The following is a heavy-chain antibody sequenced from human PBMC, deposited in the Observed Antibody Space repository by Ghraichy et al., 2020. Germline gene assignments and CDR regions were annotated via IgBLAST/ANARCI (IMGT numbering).Heavy chain of an antibody. CDR1: GYLLTDYY. Sequence: ASVKVSCKASGYLLTDYYIHWVRQAPGQGLEWMGWINPNSGGANYEQNFQDRVTMTRDTSISTAYMELSRLRFDDTAVYYCARGGREIYYYYYFMDVWGKGTTVTVSS. V-gene: IGHV1-2*02. CDR2: INPNSGGA. J-gene: IGHJ6*03. CDR3: ARGGREIYYYYYFMDV.